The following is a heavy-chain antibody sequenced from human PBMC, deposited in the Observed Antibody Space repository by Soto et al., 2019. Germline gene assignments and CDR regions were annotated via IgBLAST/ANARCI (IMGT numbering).Heavy chain of an antibody. CDR1: GYTFTSYY. CDR2: INPSGGST. Sequence: GASVKVSCKASGYTFTSYYMHWVRQAPGQGLEWMGIINPSGGSTSYAQKFQGRVTMTRDTSTSTVYMELSSLRSEDTAVYYCARALTPSTPFHYGDYVVVYWGQGTLVTVSS. CDR3: ARALTPSTPFHYGDYVVVY. V-gene: IGHV1-46*03. J-gene: IGHJ4*02. D-gene: IGHD4-17*01.